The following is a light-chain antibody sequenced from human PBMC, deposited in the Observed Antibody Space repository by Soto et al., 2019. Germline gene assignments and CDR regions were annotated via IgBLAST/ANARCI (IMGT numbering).Light chain of an antibody. CDR2: GAS. V-gene: IGKV3-15*01. CDR1: QSVGSD. Sequence: EIVMTQSPATLSVSPGERATLSCRASQSVGSDLAWYQQRPGQAPRLLIYGASTRATGIPVRFSGSGSGTEFTLTISSLQSEDFAVYHCQQYNKWPPWTFGQGTKVEIK. CDR3: QQYNKWPPWT. J-gene: IGKJ1*01.